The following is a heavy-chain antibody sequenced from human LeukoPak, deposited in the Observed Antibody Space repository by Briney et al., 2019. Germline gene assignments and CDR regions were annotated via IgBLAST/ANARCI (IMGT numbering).Heavy chain of an antibody. D-gene: IGHD2-2*01. CDR3: ARVWHCTSTSCYDY. CDR2: ISSSGKTI. CDR1: GFTFSSYE. Sequence: GGSLRLSCEASGFTFSSYEINWVRQAPGQGLDWVSYISSSGKTIYYADSTKGRFTVSRDNAKNSLYLQMNSLRDEDTAVYYCARVWHCTSTSCYDYWGQGTLVTVSS. V-gene: IGHV3-48*03. J-gene: IGHJ4*02.